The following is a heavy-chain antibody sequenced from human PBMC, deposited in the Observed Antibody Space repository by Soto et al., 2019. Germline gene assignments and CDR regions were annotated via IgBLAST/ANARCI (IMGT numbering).Heavy chain of an antibody. V-gene: IGHV4-30-4*01. Sequence: NPXGPLSLTFSVTGGSISIGYYYCSWLVQPPGKGLEWIGNLYCIGNTYYNPSLKSRLIISIDSSKNQFFPKVASVTAADTGVYYCDCSSLYGTDGPGTWTTGT. CDR3: DCSSLYGTDG. CDR1: GGSISIGYYY. J-gene: IGHJ6*04. D-gene: IGHD3-10*02. CDR2: LYCIGNT.